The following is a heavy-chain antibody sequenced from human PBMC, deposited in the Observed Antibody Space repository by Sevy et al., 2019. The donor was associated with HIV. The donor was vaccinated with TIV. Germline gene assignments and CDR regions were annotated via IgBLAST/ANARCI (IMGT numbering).Heavy chain of an antibody. Sequence: GGSLRLSCAASGFSVNSNYMTWVRQAPGKGLDWVSIIYRDGSTKYADALKGRFTISGDNSKNTMYLQMNSLRVEDTAVYYCARGGTIFGLVRHYFDYWGQGTLVTVSS. D-gene: IGHD3-3*01. CDR2: IYRDGST. CDR1: GFSVNSNY. CDR3: ARGGTIFGLVRHYFDY. V-gene: IGHV3-66*01. J-gene: IGHJ4*02.